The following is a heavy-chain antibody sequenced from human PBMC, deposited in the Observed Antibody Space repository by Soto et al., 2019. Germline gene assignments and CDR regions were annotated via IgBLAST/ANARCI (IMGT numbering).Heavy chain of an antibody. V-gene: IGHV1-69*01. CDR3: AKYDFWSGDPAYYGMDV. CDR1: GGTFSSYA. J-gene: IGHJ6*02. Sequence: QVQLVQSGAEVKKPGSSVKVSCKASGGTFSSYAISWVRQAPGQGLEWMGGIIPIFGTANYAQKFQGRVTITADESTSTAYMELSSLRSEDTAVYHCAKYDFWSGDPAYYGMDVWGQGTTVTVSS. D-gene: IGHD3-3*01. CDR2: IIPIFGTA.